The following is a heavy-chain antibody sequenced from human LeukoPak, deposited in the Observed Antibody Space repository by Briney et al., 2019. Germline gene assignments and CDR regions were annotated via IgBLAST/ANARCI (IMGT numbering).Heavy chain of an antibody. Sequence: PSETLSLTCTVSGGSITSYYWSWIRQPPGKGLEWIGYISYSGSTNFNPSLKSRVTISVDTSKNQFSLKLSSVTAADTAVYYCAREGTAGTNLNWFDPWGQGTLVTVSS. J-gene: IGHJ5*02. V-gene: IGHV4-59*01. CDR1: GGSITSYY. CDR3: AREGTAGTNLNWFDP. CDR2: ISYSGST. D-gene: IGHD1-1*01.